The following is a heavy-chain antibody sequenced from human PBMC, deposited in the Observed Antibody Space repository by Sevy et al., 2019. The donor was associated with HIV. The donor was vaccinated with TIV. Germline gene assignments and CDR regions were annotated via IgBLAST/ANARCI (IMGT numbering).Heavy chain of an antibody. CDR3: AKDLLGGGDSGNYGMDV. Sequence: GGSLRLSCAASGFTFSSYGMHWVRQAPGKGLEWVAVISYDGSNKYYADSVKGRFTISRDNSKNTLYLQMNSLRAEDTAVYYCAKDLLGGGDSGNYGMDVWGQGTTVTVSS. V-gene: IGHV3-30*18. CDR2: ISYDGSNK. J-gene: IGHJ6*02. D-gene: IGHD2-15*01. CDR1: GFTFSSYG.